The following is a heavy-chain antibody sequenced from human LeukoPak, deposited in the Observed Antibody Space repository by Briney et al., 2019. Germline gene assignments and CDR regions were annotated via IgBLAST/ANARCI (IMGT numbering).Heavy chain of an antibody. CDR3: AKDFRVRAPVRGVIQLIDI. CDR1: GFTFCSYA. Sequence: GGSLRHSRAASGFTFCSYAMCSGCQAPGRGLEWVSAFCGSGGSTYYADSLRSRVTLSRDKSTNTLCLRMNSLRAEDTAVYYCAKDFRVRAPVRGVIQLIDIWGQGTMVTVSS. J-gene: IGHJ3*02. D-gene: IGHD3-10*02. V-gene: IGHV3-23*01. CDR2: FCGSGGST.